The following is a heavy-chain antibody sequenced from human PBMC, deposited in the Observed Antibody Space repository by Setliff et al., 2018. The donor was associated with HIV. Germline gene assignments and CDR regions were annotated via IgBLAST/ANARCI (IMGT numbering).Heavy chain of an antibody. V-gene: IGHV4-39*02. CDR3: ARVKRGLEWLPYGYFDY. J-gene: IGHJ4*02. CDR1: GGSIDSFSYY. CDR2: IYHSGST. Sequence: PSETLSLTCAVSGGSIDSFSYYWGWIRQTPGKELEWIGNIYHSGSTNYNPSLKSRAAISVDRSKRHFFLKLRSVTAADTAVYYCARVKRGLEWLPYGYFDYWGQGTLVTVSS. D-gene: IGHD3-3*01.